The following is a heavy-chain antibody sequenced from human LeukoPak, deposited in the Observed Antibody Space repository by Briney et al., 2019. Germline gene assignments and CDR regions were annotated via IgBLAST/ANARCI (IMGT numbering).Heavy chain of an antibody. Sequence: SQTLSLTCTVSGGSISSGSYYWSWIRQPAGKGLERIGRIYTSGSTNYNPSLKSRVTISVDTSKNQFSLKLSSVTAADTAVYYCARVEMATIRAFDYWGQGTLVTVSS. J-gene: IGHJ4*02. V-gene: IGHV4-61*02. CDR2: IYTSGST. CDR3: ARVEMATIRAFDY. CDR1: GGSISSGSYY. D-gene: IGHD5-24*01.